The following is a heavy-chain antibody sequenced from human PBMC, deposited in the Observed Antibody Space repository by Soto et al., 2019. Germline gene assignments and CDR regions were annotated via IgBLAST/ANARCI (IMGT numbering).Heavy chain of an antibody. D-gene: IGHD6-6*01. CDR3: AKRSSSSTFDY. V-gene: IGHV3-23*01. J-gene: IGHJ4*02. CDR2: ISGSDDST. Sequence: EVQLLESGGGLVQPGESLRLSCAASGFTFSSYAMSWVRQAPGKGLEWVSVISGSDDSTYYADSVKGRFTISSDNSKNTLYLQMNSLRAEDTAVYYCAKRSSSSTFDYWGKGTLVTASS. CDR1: GFTFSSYA.